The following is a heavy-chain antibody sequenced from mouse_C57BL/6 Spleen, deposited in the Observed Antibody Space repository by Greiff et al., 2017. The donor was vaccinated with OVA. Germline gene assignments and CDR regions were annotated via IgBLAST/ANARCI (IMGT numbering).Heavy chain of an antibody. D-gene: IGHD2-4*01. Sequence: QVQLQQPGAELVRPGTSVKLSCKASGYTFTSYWMHWVKQRPGQGLEWIGVIDPSDSYTNYNQKFKGKATLTVDTSSSTAYMQLSSLTSEDSAVYDCATIYYDYGSFDYWGQGTTLTVSS. J-gene: IGHJ2*01. CDR1: GYTFTSYW. V-gene: IGHV1-59*01. CDR3: ATIYYDYGSFDY. CDR2: IDPSDSYT.